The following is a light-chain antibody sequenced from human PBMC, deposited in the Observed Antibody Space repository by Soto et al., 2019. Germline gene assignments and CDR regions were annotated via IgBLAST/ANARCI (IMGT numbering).Light chain of an antibody. CDR1: QGISSA. V-gene: IGKV1D-13*01. CDR2: DAS. J-gene: IGKJ2*01. CDR3: QQFNNYPL. Sequence: AIQLTQSPSSLSASVGDRVTITCRASQGISSALAWYQQKPGKAPKLLIYDASSLESGVPSRFSGSGSGTDFTLTISSLQPEDFATYYRQQFNNYPLFGQGTKLEIK.